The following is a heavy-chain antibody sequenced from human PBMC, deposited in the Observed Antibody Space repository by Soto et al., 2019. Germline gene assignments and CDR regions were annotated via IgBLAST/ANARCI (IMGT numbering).Heavy chain of an antibody. Sequence: GASVKVSCKASGYTFTSYYMHWLRQAPGQGLEWMGIINPSGGSTSYAQKFQGRVTMTRDTSTSTVYMELSSLRSEDTAVYYCARDLLSVFGVVTLDYYYGMDVWGQGTTVTVSS. V-gene: IGHV1-46*01. J-gene: IGHJ6*02. CDR3: ARDLLSVFGVVTLDYYYGMDV. CDR1: GYTFTSYY. CDR2: INPSGGST. D-gene: IGHD3-3*01.